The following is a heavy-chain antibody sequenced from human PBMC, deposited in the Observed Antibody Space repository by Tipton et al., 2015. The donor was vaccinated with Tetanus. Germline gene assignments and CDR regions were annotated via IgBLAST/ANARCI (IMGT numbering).Heavy chain of an antibody. Sequence: SLRLSCAASGFIFSRYSMLWVRQAPGKGLEWVAVITYDGSSKYYVDSVQGRFTISRDNSKNTLYLQMTSLKAEDTSVYFCARDREYSRGWDEIRATDVWGQGTTVTVSS. CDR2: ITYDGSSK. CDR1: GFIFSRYS. V-gene: IGHV3-30*14. J-gene: IGHJ6*02. CDR3: ARDREYSRGWDEIRATDV. D-gene: IGHD6-19*01.